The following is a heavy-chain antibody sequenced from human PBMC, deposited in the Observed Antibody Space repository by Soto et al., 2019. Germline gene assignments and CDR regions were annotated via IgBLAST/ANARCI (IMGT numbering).Heavy chain of an antibody. V-gene: IGHV3-21*01. D-gene: IGHD3-9*01. CDR3: AKDVEGYDILTGYFYYYGMAV. CDR2: ISSRRSDR. J-gene: IGHJ6*02. Sequence: PGGSLRLSCAASGFAFSSYSMNGVRQAPGKGLEWVSSISSRRSDRDCADSVKGRLTISRDNAKNSLYLQMNSLRAEDTAVYYCAKDVEGYDILTGYFYYYGMAVWGQGTPVTVSS. CDR1: GFAFSSYS.